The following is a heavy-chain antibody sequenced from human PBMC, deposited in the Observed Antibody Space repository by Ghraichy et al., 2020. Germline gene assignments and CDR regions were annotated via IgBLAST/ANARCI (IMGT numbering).Heavy chain of an antibody. CDR2: IYSGGST. Sequence: LSLTCAAFGFTVSSNYMSWVRQAPGKGLEWVSVIYSGGSTYYADSVKGRFTISRDNSKNTLYLQMNSLRAEDTAVYYCARGYENPFDIWGQGTMVTVSS. CDR3: ARGYENPFDI. CDR1: GFTVSSNY. D-gene: IGHD1-14*01. V-gene: IGHV3-53*01. J-gene: IGHJ3*02.